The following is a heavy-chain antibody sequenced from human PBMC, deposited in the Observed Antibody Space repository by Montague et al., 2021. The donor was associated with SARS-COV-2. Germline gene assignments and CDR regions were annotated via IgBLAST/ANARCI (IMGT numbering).Heavy chain of an antibody. Sequence: SETLSLTCTVSGGSISSYYWSWIRQPPGKGLEWIGYIYYNGSTXXXPSXKGRVTISVDTSKNQFSLKLSSVTAADTAVYYCARGSGWMGNAFDIWGQGTMVTVSS. D-gene: IGHD6-19*01. CDR1: GGSISSYY. CDR3: ARGSGWMGNAFDI. J-gene: IGHJ3*02. V-gene: IGHV4-59*01. CDR2: IYYNGST.